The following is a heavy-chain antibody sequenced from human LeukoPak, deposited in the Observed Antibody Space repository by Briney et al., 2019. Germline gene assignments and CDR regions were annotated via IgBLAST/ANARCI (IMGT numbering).Heavy chain of an antibody. CDR2: ISGSGGST. V-gene: IGHV3-23*01. Sequence: GGSLRLSCAASGFTFSSYAMSWVRQAPGKGPEWVSAISGSGGSTYYADSVKGRFTISRDNSKNTLYLQMNSLRAEDTAVYYCAKADYDSSGWYFDYWGQGTLVTVSS. CDR1: GFTFSSYA. D-gene: IGHD3-22*01. CDR3: AKADYDSSGWYFDY. J-gene: IGHJ4*02.